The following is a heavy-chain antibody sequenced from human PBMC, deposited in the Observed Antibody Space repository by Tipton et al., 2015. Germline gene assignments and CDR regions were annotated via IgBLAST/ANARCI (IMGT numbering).Heavy chain of an antibody. D-gene: IGHD3-3*01. CDR3: ARVRFLQYLEHWHFDL. CDR2: VYYTGGT. CDR1: GGSISSSSYY. J-gene: IGHJ2*01. V-gene: IGHV4-39*01. Sequence: LRLSCTVSGGSISSSSYYWGWIRQPPGKGLEWIGSVYYTGGTYYNPSLKSRVTISVDTTKNQFSLRLSSVTAADTALYYCARVRFLQYLEHWHFDLWGRGTLVTVSS.